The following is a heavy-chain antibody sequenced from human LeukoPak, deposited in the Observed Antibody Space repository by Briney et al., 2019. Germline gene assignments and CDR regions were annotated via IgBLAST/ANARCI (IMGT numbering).Heavy chain of an antibody. CDR3: AKVLLWFGELPCDY. CDR1: GFTFSNYV. V-gene: IGHV3-30*02. CDR2: IRYDGSNK. J-gene: IGHJ4*02. D-gene: IGHD3-10*01. Sequence: GGSLRLSCAASGFTFSNYVMHWVRQAPGKGLEWVAFIRYDGSNKYYADSVKGRFTISRDNSKNTLYLQMNSLRAEDTAVYYCAKVLLWFGELPCDYWGQGTLVTVSS.